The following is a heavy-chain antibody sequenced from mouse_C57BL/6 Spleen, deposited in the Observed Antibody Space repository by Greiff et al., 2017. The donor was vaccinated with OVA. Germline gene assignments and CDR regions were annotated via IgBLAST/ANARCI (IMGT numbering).Heavy chain of an antibody. V-gene: IGHV5-6*02. CDR3: ASLDFLYAMDY. CDR1: GFTFSSYG. J-gene: IGHJ4*01. D-gene: IGHD2-4*01. Sequence: DVKLVESGGDLVKPGGSLKLSCAASGFTFSSYGMSWVRQTPDKRLEWVATISSGGSYTYYPDSVKGRFTISRDNAKNTLYLQMSSLKSEDTAMYYCASLDFLYAMDYWGQGTSVTVSS. CDR2: ISSGGSYT.